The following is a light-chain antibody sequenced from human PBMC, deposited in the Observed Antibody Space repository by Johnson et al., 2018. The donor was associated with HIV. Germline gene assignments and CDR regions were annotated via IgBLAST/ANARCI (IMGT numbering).Light chain of an antibody. CDR2: DNN. Sequence: QSILTQPPSVSAAPGQKVTISCSGSSSNIGNNYVSWYQQLPGTAPKLLIYDNNKRPSGIPDRFSGSKSGPSATLGSTGLQTGDEADYYCGTWDSSLSVYVFGTGTKVTVL. CDR3: GTWDSSLSVYV. V-gene: IGLV1-51*01. J-gene: IGLJ1*01. CDR1: SSNIGNNY.